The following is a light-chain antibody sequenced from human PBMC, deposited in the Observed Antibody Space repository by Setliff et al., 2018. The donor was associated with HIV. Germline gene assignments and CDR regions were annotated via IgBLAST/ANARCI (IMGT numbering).Light chain of an antibody. CDR1: SSNIGSNT. Sequence: LTQPPSASGTPGQRVTISCSGSSSNIGSNTVNWYQQLPGTAPKLLIYMNDQRPSGVPDRFTGSKSGTSGSLAISGLQSEDEADYYCAAWHDSLNRYVFGTGTKVTVL. CDR3: AAWHDSLNRYV. CDR2: MND. V-gene: IGLV1-44*01. J-gene: IGLJ1*01.